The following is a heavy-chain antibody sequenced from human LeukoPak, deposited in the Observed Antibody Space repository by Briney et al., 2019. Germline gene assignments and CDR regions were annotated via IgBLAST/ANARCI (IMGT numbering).Heavy chain of an antibody. CDR3: ARAKEIVGATSSFDY. CDR1: GYTFTSYY. D-gene: IGHD1-26*01. CDR2: INPSGGST. V-gene: IGHV1-46*03. J-gene: IGHJ4*02. Sequence: ASVKVSCKASGYTFTSYYMHWVRQAPGQGLEWMGIINPSGGSTSYARKFQGRVTMTRDTSTSTVYMELSSLRSEDTAVYYCARAKEIVGATSSFDYWGQGTLVTVSS.